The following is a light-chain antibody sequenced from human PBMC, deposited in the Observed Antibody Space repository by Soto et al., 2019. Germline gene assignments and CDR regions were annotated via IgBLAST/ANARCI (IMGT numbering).Light chain of an antibody. Sequence: QSVLTQPASVSGSPGQSITISCTGTSSDVGSYNLVSWYQQHPGKAPKLMIYEVSKRPSGVSNRFSGSKSGNTASLTISGLQAEDEADYYCCSYAGSSTLAYVFGTGTKFTVL. V-gene: IGLV2-23*02. CDR1: SSDVGSYNL. CDR2: EVS. CDR3: CSYAGSSTLAYV. J-gene: IGLJ1*01.